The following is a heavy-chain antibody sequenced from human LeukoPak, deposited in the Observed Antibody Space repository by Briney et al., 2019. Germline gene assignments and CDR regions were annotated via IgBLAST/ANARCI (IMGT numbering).Heavy chain of an antibody. J-gene: IGHJ3*02. D-gene: IGHD1-26*01. CDR3: AKGKWELLQDAFDI. CDR1: GFTFDDYA. V-gene: IGHV3-9*01. CDR2: ISWNSGSI. Sequence: GRSLRLSCAASGFTFDDYAMHWVRQAPGKGLEWVSGISWNSGSIGYADSVKGRFTISRDNAKNSLYLQMNSLRAEDTALYYCAKGKWELLQDAFDIWGQGTMVTVSS.